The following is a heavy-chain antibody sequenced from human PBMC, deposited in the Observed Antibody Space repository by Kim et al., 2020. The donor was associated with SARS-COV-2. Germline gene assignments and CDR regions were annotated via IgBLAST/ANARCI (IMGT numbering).Heavy chain of an antibody. V-gene: IGHV1-69*13. J-gene: IGHJ6*02. D-gene: IGHD3-9*01. CDR3: ARMRHTTFIPSDYYYYGMDV. CDR1: GGTFSSYA. CDR2: IIPIFGTA. Sequence: SVKVSCKASGGTFSSYAISWVRQAPGQGLEWMGGIIPIFGTANYAQKFQGRVTITADESTSTAYMELSSLRSEDTAVYYCARMRHTTFIPSDYYYYGMDVWGQGTTVTVSS.